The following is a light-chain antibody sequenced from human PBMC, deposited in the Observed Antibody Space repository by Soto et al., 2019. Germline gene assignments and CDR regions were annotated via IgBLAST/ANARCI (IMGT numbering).Light chain of an antibody. V-gene: IGKV3-20*01. J-gene: IGKJ2*01. CDR3: QQYGSSPYT. Sequence: EIVLTQSAGTLSLSPGERATLSCRASQSVSSSSLAWYQQRPGQAPRLLIYGASSRATGIPDRFSGSGSGTDFTLTISRLEPEDFAVYYCQQYGSSPYTFGQGTKLEIK. CDR1: QSVSSSS. CDR2: GAS.